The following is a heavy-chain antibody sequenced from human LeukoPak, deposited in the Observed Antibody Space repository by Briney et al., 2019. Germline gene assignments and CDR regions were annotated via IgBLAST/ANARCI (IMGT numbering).Heavy chain of an antibody. D-gene: IGHD1-14*01. J-gene: IGHJ4*02. V-gene: IGHV3-21*06. CDR1: GLTFSTSG. CDR2: IGPTGFDR. CDR3: ATETNGRHYDY. Sequence: GGSLRLSCTTSGLTFSTSGFNWVRQAPGRGLEWVASIGPTGFDRYHADSIKGRFTISRDSANNFLYLQMDSLRAEDTAVYYCATETNGRHYDYWGQGTLLTVSS.